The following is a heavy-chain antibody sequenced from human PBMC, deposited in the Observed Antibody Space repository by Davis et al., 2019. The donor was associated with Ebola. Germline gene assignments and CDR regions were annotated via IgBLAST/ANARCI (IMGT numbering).Heavy chain of an antibody. J-gene: IGHJ5*02. V-gene: IGHV3-21*01. CDR3: ARSGAAWFDP. Sequence: PGGSLRLSCAASGFTFTSYSMNWVRQAPGEGLEWVSSLSSDNLHIYYADSVKGRFTISRDNAKNSLYLQMNSLRVEDTAVYYCARSGAAWFDPWGQGTLVTVSS. D-gene: IGHD3-10*01. CDR1: GFTFTSYS. CDR2: LSSDNLHI.